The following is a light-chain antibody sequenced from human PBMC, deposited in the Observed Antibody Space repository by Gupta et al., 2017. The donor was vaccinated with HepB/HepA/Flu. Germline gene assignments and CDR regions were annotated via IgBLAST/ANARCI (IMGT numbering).Light chain of an antibody. CDR2: WAC. J-gene: IGKJ1*01. Sequence: DIVMTQSPDSLSVSLGERATINCKSSQSVLYSSNNKIDLDWYKQNQGPPPQLLIYWACTRGSGVPDRFSGSGSETDFTLTSRRRQAVDVAVYYWQQDCTPWTFGQGTKVEIK. CDR1: QSVLYSSNNKID. CDR3: QQDCTPWT. V-gene: IGKV4-1*01.